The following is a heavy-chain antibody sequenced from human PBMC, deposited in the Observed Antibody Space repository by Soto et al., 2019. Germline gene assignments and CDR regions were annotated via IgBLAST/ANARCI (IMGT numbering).Heavy chain of an antibody. CDR1: GGTFSSYA. Sequence: QVQLVQSGAEVKKPGSSVKVSCKASGGTFSSYAISWVRQAPGQGLEWMGGIIPIFGTANYAQKFQGRVTITADESTSTAYMELSSLRSEDTAVYDCAREIVDTAMVYYYYGMDVWGQGTTVTVSS. CDR3: AREIVDTAMVYYYYGMDV. D-gene: IGHD5-18*01. V-gene: IGHV1-69*01. J-gene: IGHJ6*02. CDR2: IIPIFGTA.